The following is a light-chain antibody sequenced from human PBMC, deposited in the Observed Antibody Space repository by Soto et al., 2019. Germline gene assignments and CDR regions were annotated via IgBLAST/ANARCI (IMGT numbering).Light chain of an antibody. CDR2: GNS. J-gene: IGLJ1*01. CDR3: QSYDSSLSGSRV. CDR1: SSNIGAGYD. V-gene: IGLV1-40*01. Sequence: QSVLTQPPSVSGAPGQRVTISCTGSSSNIGAGYDVHWYRQLPGTAPKLLIYGNSNRPSGVPDRFSGSKSGTSASLAITGLQAEDEADYYCQSYDSSLSGSRVFGTGTRSPS.